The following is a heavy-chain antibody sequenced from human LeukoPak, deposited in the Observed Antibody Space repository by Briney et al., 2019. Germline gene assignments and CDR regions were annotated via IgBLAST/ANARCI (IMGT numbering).Heavy chain of an antibody. Sequence: PGGSLRLSCAASGFTFSSYAMHWVRQAPGKGLEWVAVISYDGSNKYYADSVKGRFTISRDNSKNTLYLQMNSLRAEDTAVYYCARSIVVVTPTDYWGQGTLATVSS. CDR1: GFTFSSYA. D-gene: IGHD2-21*02. V-gene: IGHV3-30*04. CDR3: ARSIVVVTPTDY. J-gene: IGHJ4*02. CDR2: ISYDGSNK.